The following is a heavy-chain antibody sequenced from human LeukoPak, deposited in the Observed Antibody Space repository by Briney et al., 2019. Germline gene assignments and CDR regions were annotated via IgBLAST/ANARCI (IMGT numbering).Heavy chain of an antibody. CDR1: GFTVSSNY. D-gene: IGHD4-17*01. Sequence: QPGGSLRLSCAASGFTVSSNYMSWVRQAPGKGLEWVSVIYSGGSTSYADSVKGRFTIFKDSSKNTLFLQMNSLRAEDTAVYYCARLYGPDAFDIWGQGTMVTVSS. CDR2: IYSGGST. CDR3: ARLYGPDAFDI. V-gene: IGHV3-66*01. J-gene: IGHJ3*02.